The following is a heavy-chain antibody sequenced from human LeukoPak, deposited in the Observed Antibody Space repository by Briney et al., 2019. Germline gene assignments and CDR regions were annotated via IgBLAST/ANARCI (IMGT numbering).Heavy chain of an antibody. Sequence: PGGSLRLSCIASGFTFSSYWMYWVRQVPGKGLVWVSGINSDGRSTRYADSVKGRFTISRDNAKNTLYLQMNSLRAEDTAVYYCASYNWNFPNDYWGQGTLVTVSS. CDR1: GFTFSSYW. CDR2: INSDGRST. V-gene: IGHV3-74*01. CDR3: ASYNWNFPNDY. D-gene: IGHD1-7*01. J-gene: IGHJ4*02.